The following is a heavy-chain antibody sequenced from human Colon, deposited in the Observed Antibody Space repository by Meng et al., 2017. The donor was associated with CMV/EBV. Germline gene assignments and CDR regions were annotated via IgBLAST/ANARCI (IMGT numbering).Heavy chain of an antibody. V-gene: IGHV3-21*01. CDR2: ISSGGSYI. CDR3: ARVLDQLLWYPMDV. J-gene: IGHJ6*02. D-gene: IGHD2-2*01. Sequence: GGSLRLSCAASGLRFSSFWMNWVRQAPGKGLEWVSSISSGGSYIYYADSMKGRFTISRDNAKNSLYLQMNSLRAEDTAIYYCARVLDQLLWYPMDVWGQGTTVTVSS. CDR1: GLRFSSFW.